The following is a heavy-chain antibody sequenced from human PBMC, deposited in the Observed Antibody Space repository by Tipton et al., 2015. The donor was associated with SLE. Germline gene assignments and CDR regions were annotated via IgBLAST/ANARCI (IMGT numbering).Heavy chain of an antibody. V-gene: IGHV4-59*01. CDR1: GGSISSYY. CDR3: ARHPPGGED. J-gene: IGHJ4*02. D-gene: IGHD2-21*01. CDR2: IYYSGST. Sequence: TLSLTCTVSGGSISSYYWSWIRQPPGKGLEWIGYIYYSGSTNYNPSLKSRVTISVDTSKNQFSLKLSSVTAADTAMYYCARHPPGGEDWGQGTLVTVSS.